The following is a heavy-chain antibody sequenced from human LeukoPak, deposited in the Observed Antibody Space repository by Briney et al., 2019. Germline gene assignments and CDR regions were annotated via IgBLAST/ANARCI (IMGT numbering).Heavy chain of an antibody. J-gene: IGHJ4*02. CDR1: GFTFDDYA. CDR2: INWSSGSI. CDR3: AKDRGGFGSGGGNYFDY. Sequence: GGSLRLSCAASGFTFDDYAMHWVRQAPGTGLEWVSGINWSSGSIGYADSVKGRFTISRDNAKNSLYLQMNSLRTEDTALYYCAKDRGGFGSGGGNYFDYWGQGTLVTVSS. V-gene: IGHV3-9*01. D-gene: IGHD3-10*01.